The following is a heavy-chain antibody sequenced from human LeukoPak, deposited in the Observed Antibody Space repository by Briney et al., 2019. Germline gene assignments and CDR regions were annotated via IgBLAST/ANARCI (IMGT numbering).Heavy chain of an antibody. CDR1: GYTFTTYY. CDR2: INPSGGWT. V-gene: IGHV1-46*01. D-gene: IGHD2-2*01. J-gene: IGHJ6*04. CDR3: ARGPDIVVVPAAHAGGDYYYGMDV. Sequence: ASVKVSCKASGYTFTTYYMNWVRQAPGQGLEWMGVINPSGGWTTYAQKFQGRVTMSRDTSTSTVYMEPSSLRSEDTAVYYCARGPDIVVVPAAHAGGDYYYGMDVWGKGTTVTVSS.